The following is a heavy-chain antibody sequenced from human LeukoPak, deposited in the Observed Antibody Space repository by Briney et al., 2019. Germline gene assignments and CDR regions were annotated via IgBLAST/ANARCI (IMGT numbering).Heavy chain of an antibody. CDR1: GFTFSSYS. J-gene: IGHJ4*02. Sequence: GGSLRLSCAASGFTFSSYSMNWVRQAPGRGLEWVSYISSSSSTIYYADSVKGRFTISRDNAKNSLYLQMNSLRAEDTAVYYCTRVLYSSGWYGDHYWGQGTLVTVSS. V-gene: IGHV3-48*01. CDR3: TRVLYSSGWYGDHY. CDR2: ISSSSSTI. D-gene: IGHD6-19*01.